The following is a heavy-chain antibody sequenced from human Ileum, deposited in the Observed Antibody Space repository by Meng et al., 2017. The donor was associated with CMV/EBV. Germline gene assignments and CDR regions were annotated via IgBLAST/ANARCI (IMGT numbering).Heavy chain of an antibody. D-gene: IGHD2/OR15-2a*01. CDR3: ARRIIGPTDGFDY. Sequence: GESLKISCEASGYYFNNYWIGWVRQVPGKGLEWIGVIYPGDLDTRYSPSSQGQVTISADRSNTTAYLQWSSLKASDTAIYYCARRIIGPTDGFDYWCRGTMVTV. CDR2: IYPGDLDT. J-gene: IGHJ4*02. CDR1: GYYFNNYW. V-gene: IGHV5-51*01.